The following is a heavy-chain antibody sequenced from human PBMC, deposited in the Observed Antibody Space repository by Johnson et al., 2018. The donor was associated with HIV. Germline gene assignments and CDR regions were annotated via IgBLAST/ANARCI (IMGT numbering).Heavy chain of an antibody. CDR3: AKDPFSFGVAMTAFDI. D-gene: IGHD3-3*01. V-gene: IGHV3-9*01. Sequence: VQLVESGGGVVRPGGSLRLSCAASGFFFDDFAMHWVRQAPGKGLEWVSSISWNRACVAYADSVKGRFTIFRDSAKKSLYLQMNSLRAEDTALYYCAKDPFSFGVAMTAFDIWGQGTSVAVSS. J-gene: IGHJ3*02. CDR1: GFFFDDFA. CDR2: ISWNRACV.